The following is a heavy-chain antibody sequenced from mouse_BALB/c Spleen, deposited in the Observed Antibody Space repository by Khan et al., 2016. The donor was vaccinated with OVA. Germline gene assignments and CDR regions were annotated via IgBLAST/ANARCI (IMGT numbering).Heavy chain of an antibody. CDR1: GYTFTNYG. V-gene: IGHV9-3-1*01. J-gene: IGHJ4*01. Sequence: QIQLVQSGPELKKPGETVKISCKASGYTFTNYGMNWVQQSPGKALKWMGWINTYTGEPTYADDFKGRFAFSLETSASTAYLQINNLKTEDTATYFCARPRSFSYTLDYWGQGTSVTVSS. CDR3: ARPRSFSYTLDY. CDR2: INTYTGEP.